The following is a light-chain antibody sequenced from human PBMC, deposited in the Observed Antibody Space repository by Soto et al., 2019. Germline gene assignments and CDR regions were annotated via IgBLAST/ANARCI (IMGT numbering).Light chain of an antibody. Sequence: DSQSTHSTYSLSASLGYVFTITFGAGQNIDNYLNWYQRRPGKAPKLLIYAASSLHIGVPSTFSGGGFGTDFTLTISSLQHADFATYYCQQNYSPTPFTVGQGTRLDI. J-gene: IGKJ5*01. CDR1: QNIDNY. CDR2: AAS. CDR3: QQNYSPTPFT. V-gene: IGKV1-39*01.